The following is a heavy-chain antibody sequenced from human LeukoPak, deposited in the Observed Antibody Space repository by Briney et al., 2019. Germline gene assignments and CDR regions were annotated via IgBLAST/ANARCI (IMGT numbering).Heavy chain of an antibody. V-gene: IGHV3-30*18. CDR3: AKDYYDSSGYHVSYFDY. Sequence: GGSLRLSCAASGFTFSSYGMHWVRQAPGKGLEWVAVISYDGSNKYYADSVKGRFTISRDNSKNTLYLQMNSLRAEDTAVYYCAKDYYDSSGYHVSYFDYWGQGTLVTVSS. J-gene: IGHJ4*02. D-gene: IGHD3-22*01. CDR2: ISYDGSNK. CDR1: GFTFSSYG.